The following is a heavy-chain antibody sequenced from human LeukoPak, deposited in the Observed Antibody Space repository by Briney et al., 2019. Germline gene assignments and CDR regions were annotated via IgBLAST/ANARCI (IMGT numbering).Heavy chain of an antibody. CDR2: ISYDGSNK. CDR3: AKSRGSYWVPEFDY. V-gene: IGHV3-30*18. D-gene: IGHD1-26*01. CDR1: GSTFSSYG. Sequence: PGGSLRLSCAASGSTFSSYGMHWVRQAPGKGLEWVAVISYDGSNKYYADSVKGRFTISRDNSKNTLYLQMNSLRAEDTAIYYCAKSRGSYWVPEFDYWGQGTLVTVSS. J-gene: IGHJ4*02.